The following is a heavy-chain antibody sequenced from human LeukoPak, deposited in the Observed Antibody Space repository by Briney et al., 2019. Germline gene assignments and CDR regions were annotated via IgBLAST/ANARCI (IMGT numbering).Heavy chain of an antibody. J-gene: IGHJ3*02. D-gene: IGHD2-8*01. CDR2: IYPGDSDT. CDR3: ARRQDIVLMVYAPGAFDI. CDR1: GYSFTSYW. Sequence: GESLKISCTGSGYSFTSYWIGWVRQMPGKGLEWMGIIYPGDSDTRYSPSFQGQVTISADKSISTAYLQWSSLKASDTAMYYCARRQDIVLMVYAPGAFDIWGQGTMVTVSS. V-gene: IGHV5-51*01.